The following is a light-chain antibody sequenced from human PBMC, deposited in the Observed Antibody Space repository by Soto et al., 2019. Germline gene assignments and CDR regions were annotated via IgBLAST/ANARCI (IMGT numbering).Light chain of an antibody. J-gene: IGLJ1*01. CDR3: PSYDSSLSGYV. CDR1: SSNIGAGYE. CDR2: ENN. Sequence: QSVLTQPPSVSEAPGQRVTISCTGSSSNIGAGYEAHWYQQVPGTAPKLLIYENNNRPSGVPDRFSGSKSGTSASLAITGLQAEDEAKYYCPSYDSSLSGYVFGTGTKVTVL. V-gene: IGLV1-40*01.